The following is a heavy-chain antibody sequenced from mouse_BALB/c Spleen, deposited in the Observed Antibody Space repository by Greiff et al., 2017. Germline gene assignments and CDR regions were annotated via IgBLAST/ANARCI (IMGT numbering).Heavy chain of an antibody. Sequence: EVKLMESGGGLVKPGGSLKLSCAASGFTFSSYTMSWVRQTPEKRLEWVATISSGGGNTYYPDSVKGRFTISRDNAKNNLYLQMSSLRSEDTALYYCARYGPRGYFDYWGQGTTLTVSS. CDR1: GFTFSSYT. D-gene: IGHD3-3*01. V-gene: IGHV5-9*03. CDR3: ARYGPRGYFDY. J-gene: IGHJ2*01. CDR2: ISSGGGNT.